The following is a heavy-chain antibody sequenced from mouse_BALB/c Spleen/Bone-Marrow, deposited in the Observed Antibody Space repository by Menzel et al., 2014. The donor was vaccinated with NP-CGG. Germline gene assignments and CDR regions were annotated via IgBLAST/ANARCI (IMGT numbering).Heavy chain of an antibody. CDR3: AKNYGNYYFDY. V-gene: IGHV2-5-1*01. CDR2: IWRGGST. CDR1: GFSLTSYG. Sequence: VQRVESGPSLVQPSQSLSITCTVSGFSLTSYGVHWVRQSPGKGLEWLGVIWRGGSTDYNAAFMSRLSITKDNSKSQVFLKMNSLQADDTAIYYCAKNYGNYYFDYWGQGTTLTVSS. D-gene: IGHD2-1*01. J-gene: IGHJ2*01.